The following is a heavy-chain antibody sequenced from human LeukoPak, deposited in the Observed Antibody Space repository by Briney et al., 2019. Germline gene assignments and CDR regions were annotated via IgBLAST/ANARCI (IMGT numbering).Heavy chain of an antibody. J-gene: IGHJ4*02. Sequence: SETLSLTCTVSGGSISNAGYHWSWIRQPPGKGLEWIGEINHSGSTNYNPSLKSRVTISVDTSKNQFSLKLSSVTAADTAVYYCARVGDGYNEFDYWGQGTLVTVSS. D-gene: IGHD5-24*01. V-gene: IGHV4-34*01. CDR1: GGSISNAGYH. CDR2: INHSGST. CDR3: ARVGDGYNEFDY.